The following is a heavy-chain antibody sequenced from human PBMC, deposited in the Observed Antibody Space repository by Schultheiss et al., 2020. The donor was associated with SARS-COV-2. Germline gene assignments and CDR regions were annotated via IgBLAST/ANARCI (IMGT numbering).Heavy chain of an antibody. CDR1: GDSISSSSYY. J-gene: IGHJ5*02. CDR3: AREPIVGATTGWFDP. Sequence: SETLSLTCTVSGDSISSSSYYWGWIRQPPGKGLQWIGSVYYSGSTYYNPSLKSRVTMSVDTSKNQFSLKLSSVTAADTAVYYCAREPIVGATTGWFDPWGQGTLVTVSS. CDR2: VYYSGST. D-gene: IGHD1-26*01. V-gene: IGHV4-39*07.